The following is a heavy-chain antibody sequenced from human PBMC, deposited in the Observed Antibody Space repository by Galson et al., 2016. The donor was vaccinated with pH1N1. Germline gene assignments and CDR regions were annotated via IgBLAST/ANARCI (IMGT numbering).Heavy chain of an antibody. Sequence: SVKVSCKASGYTFTSYGINWVRQAPGQGLEGMGWMRAYNGNTNYAQKLQGRVTMTTDTSTTTAYMEPLSLRSDDTAVYYCAREFGWWVAYMDVWGKGTTVTVSS. CDR3: AREFGWWVAYMDV. CDR2: MRAYNGNT. J-gene: IGHJ6*03. CDR1: GYTFTSYG. V-gene: IGHV1-18*01. D-gene: IGHD2-15*01.